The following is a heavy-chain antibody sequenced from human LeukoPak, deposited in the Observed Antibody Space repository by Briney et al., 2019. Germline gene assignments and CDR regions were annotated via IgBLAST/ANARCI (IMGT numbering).Heavy chain of an antibody. CDR1: GGSISSSSHY. D-gene: IGHD3-10*01. CDR2: IYYSGST. CDR3: ARHRGYYGSGSKLDC. V-gene: IGHV4-39*01. J-gene: IGHJ4*02. Sequence: SETLSLTCTVSGGSISSSSHYWGWIRQPPGKGPEWIGSIYYSGSTYYNPSLKSRVTISVDTSKNQFSLKLSSVTAADTAVYFCARHRGYYGSGSKLDCWGQGTLVTVSS.